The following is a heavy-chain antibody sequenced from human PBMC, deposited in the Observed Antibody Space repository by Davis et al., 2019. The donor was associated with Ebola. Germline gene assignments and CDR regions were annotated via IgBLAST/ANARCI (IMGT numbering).Heavy chain of an antibody. Sequence: AASVKVSCKASDYTLTSYGISWVRQAPGQGLEWMGWISAYNGNTNYAQKLQGRVTMTTDTSTSTAYMELRSLRSDDTAVYYCARRYNWNYWGWFDPWGQGTLVTVSS. J-gene: IGHJ5*02. D-gene: IGHD1-7*01. CDR3: ARRYNWNYWGWFDP. V-gene: IGHV1-18*01. CDR2: ISAYNGNT. CDR1: DYTLTSYG.